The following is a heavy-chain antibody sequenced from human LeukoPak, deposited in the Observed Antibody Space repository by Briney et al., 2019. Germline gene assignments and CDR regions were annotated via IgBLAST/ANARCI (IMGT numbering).Heavy chain of an antibody. CDR3: ASVLAVADSEYFQH. CDR1: GFTFSSYG. CDR2: IWYDGSNK. V-gene: IGHV3-33*01. J-gene: IGHJ1*01. D-gene: IGHD6-19*01. Sequence: GGSLRLSCAASGFTFSSYGMHWVRQAPGKGLEWVAVIWYDGSNKYYADSVKGRFTISRDNSKNTLYLQMNSLRTEDTAVYYCASVLAVADSEYFQHWGQGTLVTVSS.